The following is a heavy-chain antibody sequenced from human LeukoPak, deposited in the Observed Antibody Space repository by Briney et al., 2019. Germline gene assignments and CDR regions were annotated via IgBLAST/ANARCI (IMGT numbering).Heavy chain of an antibody. CDR3: ARGAPLGYCSSTSCYSAGPNWFDP. Sequence: SVKVSCKASGGTFSSYTISWVRQAPGQGLEWMGRIIPILDIANYAQKFQGRDTITADKSTSTAYMELSSLRSEDTAVYYCARGAPLGYCSSTSCYSAGPNWFDPWGQGTLVTVSS. J-gene: IGHJ5*02. D-gene: IGHD2-2*01. CDR1: GGTFSSYT. V-gene: IGHV1-69*02. CDR2: IIPILDIA.